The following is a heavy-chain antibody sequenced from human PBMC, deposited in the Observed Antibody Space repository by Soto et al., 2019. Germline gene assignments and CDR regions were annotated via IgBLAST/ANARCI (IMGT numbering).Heavy chain of an antibody. CDR2: IYTSGST. J-gene: IGHJ4*02. CDR1: GGSISSYY. Sequence: SETLSLTCTVSGGSISSYYWSWIRQPAGKGLEWIGSIYTSGSTNYNPSLKSRVTMSVDTSKNQFSLKLSSVTAADTAVYYCARETYYYDSSGYYYYFDYWGQGTLVTVSS. V-gene: IGHV4-4*07. D-gene: IGHD3-22*01. CDR3: ARETYYYDSSGYYYYFDY.